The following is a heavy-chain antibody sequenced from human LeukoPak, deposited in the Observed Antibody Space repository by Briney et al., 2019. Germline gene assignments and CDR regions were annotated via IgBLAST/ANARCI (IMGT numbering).Heavy chain of an antibody. J-gene: IGHJ4*02. CDR1: GYTFTSYG. V-gene: IGHV1-18*01. D-gene: IGHD6-13*01. CDR2: ISAYNGNT. CDR3: AKLAAAGSYYFDY. Sequence: ASVKVSCKASGYTFTSYGISWVRQAPGQGLEWMGWISAYNGNTNYAQKFQGRVTITADESTSTAYMELSSLRSEDTAVYYCAKLAAAGSYYFDYWGQGTLVTVSS.